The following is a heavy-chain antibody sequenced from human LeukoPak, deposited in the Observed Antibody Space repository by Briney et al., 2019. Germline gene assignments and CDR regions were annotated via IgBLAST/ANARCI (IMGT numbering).Heavy chain of an antibody. CDR2: IYSGGST. J-gene: IGHJ4*02. V-gene: IGHV3-53*01. Sequence: GGSLRLSCAASKFTFSNYAMHWVRQTPGKGLEWVSVIYSGGSTYYADSVKGRFTISRDNSKNTLYLQMNSLRAEDTAAYYCARLAVVVAAYFDYWGQGTLVTVSS. CDR3: ARLAVVVAAYFDY. CDR1: KFTFSNYA. D-gene: IGHD2-15*01.